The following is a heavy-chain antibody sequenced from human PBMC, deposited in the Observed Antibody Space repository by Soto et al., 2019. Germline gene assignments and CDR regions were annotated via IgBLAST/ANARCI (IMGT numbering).Heavy chain of an antibody. J-gene: IGHJ2*01. CDR1: GFTFSSYA. CDR2: ISYDGSNK. CDR3: ARGPGSQWYFDL. Sequence: GGSLRLSCAASGFTFSSYAMHWVRQAPGKGLEWVAVISYDGSNKYYADSVKGRFTISRDNSKNTLYLQMNSLRAEDTAVYYCARGPGSQWYFDLWGRGTLVTVSS. V-gene: IGHV3-30-3*01.